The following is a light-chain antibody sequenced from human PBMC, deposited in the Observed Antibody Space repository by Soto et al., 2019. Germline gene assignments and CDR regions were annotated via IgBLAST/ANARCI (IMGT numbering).Light chain of an antibody. CDR1: QSVNSN. Sequence: EIVLTQSPGTLSLSPGERATLSCRASQSVNSNLAWYQQKPGQAPRLLIYDASNRATGIPVRFGGSGSGTDFTLTISSLEPEDFAVYYCQQSRDWPLTFGGGTKVEIK. J-gene: IGKJ4*01. CDR2: DAS. CDR3: QQSRDWPLT. V-gene: IGKV3-11*01.